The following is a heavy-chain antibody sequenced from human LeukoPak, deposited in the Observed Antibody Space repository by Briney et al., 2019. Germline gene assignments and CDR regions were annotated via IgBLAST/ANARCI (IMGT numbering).Heavy chain of an antibody. CDR2: ISSGSSTI. V-gene: IGHV3-48*04. CDR3: ARGRQWLEY. CDR1: GFTFSSYS. D-gene: IGHD6-19*01. J-gene: IGHJ4*02. Sequence: GGSLRLSCAASGFTFSSYSMNWVRQAPGKGLEWVSYISSGSSTIYYADSVKGRFTISRDNAKNSLYLQLNSLKSEDTAVYYCARGRQWLEYWGQGTLVAVSS.